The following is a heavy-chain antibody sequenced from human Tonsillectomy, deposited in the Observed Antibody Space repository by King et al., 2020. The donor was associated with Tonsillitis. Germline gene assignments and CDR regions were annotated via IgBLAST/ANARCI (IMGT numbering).Heavy chain of an antibody. D-gene: IGHD2-15*01. V-gene: IGHV3-7*04. CDR3: VGGSGFIPDY. J-gene: IGHJ4*02. CDR1: GFTFSTYW. Sequence: QLVQSGGGLVQPGGSLRLSCAASGFTFSTYWMNWVRQAPGKGLEWVANIKKDGSEKYYVDSVKGRFTISRDNAKNSLYLQMNSLRAEDTAVYYCVGGSGFIPDYWGQGTLVTVSS. CDR2: IKKDGSEK.